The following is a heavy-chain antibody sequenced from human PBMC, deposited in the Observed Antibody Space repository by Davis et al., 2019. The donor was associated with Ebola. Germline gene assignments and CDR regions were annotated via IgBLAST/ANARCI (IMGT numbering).Heavy chain of an antibody. CDR3: ARGGPSWNPNWLDP. V-gene: IGHV1-18*01. D-gene: IGHD1-1*01. CDR1: GYDFVSYD. CDR2: ISPYNGHT. J-gene: IGHJ5*02. Sequence: AASVKVSCKASGYDFVSYDIAWVRQAPGQGLQWMGWISPYNGHTDYAQSLRDRFTMTTDTSTNTVYMELKSLRSDDTAIYYCARGGPSWNPNWLDPWGQGTPVTVSS.